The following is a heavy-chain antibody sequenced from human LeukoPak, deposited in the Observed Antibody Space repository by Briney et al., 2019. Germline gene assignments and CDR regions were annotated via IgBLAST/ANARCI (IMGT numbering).Heavy chain of an antibody. D-gene: IGHD3-10*01. Sequence: GGSLRLSCAASGFTFSSYGMHWVRQAPGKGLEWVAVIWYDGSNEYYADSVKGRLTISRDNSKNTLYLQMNSLRAEDTAVYYCARDPSHMVRGVMVDYWGQGTLVTVSS. CDR2: IWYDGSNE. V-gene: IGHV3-33*01. J-gene: IGHJ4*02. CDR3: ARDPSHMVRGVMVDY. CDR1: GFTFSSYG.